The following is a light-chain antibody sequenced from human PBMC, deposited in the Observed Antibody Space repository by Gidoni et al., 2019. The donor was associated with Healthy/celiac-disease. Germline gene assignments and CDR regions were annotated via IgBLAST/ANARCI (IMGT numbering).Light chain of an antibody. CDR1: SSDVGGYNY. J-gene: IGLJ2*01. V-gene: IGLV2-11*01. Sequence: QSALTQPRSVSGSPGPSVTISCTGTSSDVGGYNYVPWYQQPPGKAPKLMIYDVSKRPSGVPDRFSGSKSGNTASLTISGLQAEDEADYYCCSYAGSYTRVFGGGTKLTVL. CDR3: CSYAGSYTRV. CDR2: DVS.